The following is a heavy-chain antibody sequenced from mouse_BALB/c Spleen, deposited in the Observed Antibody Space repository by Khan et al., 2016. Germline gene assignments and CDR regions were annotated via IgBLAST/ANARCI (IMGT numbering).Heavy chain of an antibody. CDR1: GYAFSSYW. V-gene: IGHV1-80*01. J-gene: IGHJ3*01. D-gene: IGHD2-14*01. CDR3: AGGTPLAY. Sequence: QVQLKQSGAELVRPGSSVKISCKASGYAFSSYWMNWVKQRPGQGLEWIGQIYPGDSDTHYNGKFKGKATLTADKSSSTAYMQLSRLTSEDSAVYFCAGGTPLAYWGQGTLVTVSA. CDR2: IYPGDSDT.